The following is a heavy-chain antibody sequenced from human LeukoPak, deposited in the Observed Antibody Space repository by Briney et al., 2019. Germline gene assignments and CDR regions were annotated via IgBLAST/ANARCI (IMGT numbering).Heavy chain of an antibody. Sequence: ASVKVSCKASGYTFTGYYMHWVRQAPGQGLEWMGWINPNSGGTNYAQKFQGRVTMTRDTSISTAYMELSRLRSDDTAVYYCARRGPYGSGSYTDYWGQGTLVTVSS. V-gene: IGHV1-2*02. CDR3: ARRGPYGSGSYTDY. CDR2: INPNSGGT. J-gene: IGHJ4*02. CDR1: GYTFTGYY. D-gene: IGHD3-10*01.